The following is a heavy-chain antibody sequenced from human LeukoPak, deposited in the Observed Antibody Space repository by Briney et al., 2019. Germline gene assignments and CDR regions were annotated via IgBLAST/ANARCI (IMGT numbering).Heavy chain of an antibody. D-gene: IGHD1-26*01. CDR1: GFTFADSA. V-gene: IGHV3-23*01. Sequence: GGSLRLSCAASGFTFADSAMGWVRQAPGQGLEWVSSINGSGGDTYYADSVKGRFTISKDSSKNSLHLQMNSLRPEDTAVYCYGKDRGCCGSHYGFDRWGRGTLVTVSS. CDR2: INGSGGDT. J-gene: IGHJ5*02. CDR3: GKDRGCCGSHYGFDR.